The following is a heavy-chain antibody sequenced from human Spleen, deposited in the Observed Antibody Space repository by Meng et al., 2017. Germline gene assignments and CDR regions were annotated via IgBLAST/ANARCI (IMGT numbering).Heavy chain of an antibody. Sequence: QLQLQESGPGLGKLSETLSLTRTVSGDSRSSSSYYWGWIRQPPGKGLEWIGSIYYSGSTYYNPSLKSRITISVDTSKNQFSLKLSSVTAADTAVYYCARHMEMSTIINLFDFWGQGALVTVSS. J-gene: IGHJ4*02. V-gene: IGHV4-39*01. CDR3: ARHMEMSTIINLFDF. CDR1: GDSRSSSSYY. D-gene: IGHD5-24*01. CDR2: IYYSGST.